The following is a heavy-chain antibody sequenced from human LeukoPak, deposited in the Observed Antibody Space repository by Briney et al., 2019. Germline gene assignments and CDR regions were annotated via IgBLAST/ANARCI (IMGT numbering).Heavy chain of an antibody. CDR3: VRDVRSADY. CDR1: GFTFSTYC. V-gene: IGHV3-74*01. Sequence: PGGSLRLSCAASGFTFSTYCMHWVRQAPGKGPMWVSRICPDGTVTNYADSVKARFIISRDNARNTVYLQMNSLRVEDTAVYYCVRDVRSADYWGQGTLVTVPS. CDR2: ICPDGTVT. J-gene: IGHJ4*02.